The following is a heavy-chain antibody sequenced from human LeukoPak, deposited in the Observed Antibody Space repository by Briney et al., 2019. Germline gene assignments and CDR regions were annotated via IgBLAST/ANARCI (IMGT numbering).Heavy chain of an antibody. D-gene: IGHD3-3*02. Sequence: SETLSLTCTASGGSIRSYFWSWIRQPPGKGLEWIGYIYYSGSTDSNPSLKSRVTISVDTSKNQFSLKLISVTAADTAVYYCARGSIWFDPWGQGTLATVSS. CDR3: ARGSIWFDP. V-gene: IGHV4-59*01. J-gene: IGHJ5*02. CDR2: IYYSGST. CDR1: GGSIRSYF.